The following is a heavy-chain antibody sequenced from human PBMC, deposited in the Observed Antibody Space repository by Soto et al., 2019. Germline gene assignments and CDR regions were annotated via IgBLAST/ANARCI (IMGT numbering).Heavy chain of an antibody. V-gene: IGHV3-30*18. J-gene: IGHJ4*02. CDR1: GFTFSNYG. CDR2: ISYDGSDK. CDR3: AKDSSEGYFDY. Sequence: PGGSLRLSCAASGFTFSNYGMHWVRQAPGKGLEWVAFISYDGSDKYSADSVKGRFTFSRDNSKSTLYVQMNSLRPEDTALYYCAKDSSEGYFDYWGQGARVTVS.